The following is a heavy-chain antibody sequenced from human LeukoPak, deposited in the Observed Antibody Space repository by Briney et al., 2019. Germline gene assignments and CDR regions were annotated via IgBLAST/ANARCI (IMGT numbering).Heavy chain of an antibody. CDR3: ARVQQFYYYYMDV. J-gene: IGHJ6*03. CDR2: IYYSGST. CDR1: GGSISSYY. D-gene: IGHD5-24*01. Sequence: SETLSLTCTVSGGSISSYYWGWIRQPPGKGLEWIGSIYYSGSTYYNPSLKSRVTISVDTSKNQFSLKLSSVTAADTAVYYCARVQQFYYYYMDVWGKGTTVTVSS. V-gene: IGHV4-39*07.